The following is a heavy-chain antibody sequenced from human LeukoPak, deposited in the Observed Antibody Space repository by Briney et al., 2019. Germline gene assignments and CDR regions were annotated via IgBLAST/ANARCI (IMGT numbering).Heavy chain of an antibody. CDR3: SYCSITSCLYYYYMDV. Sequence: PSETLSLTCTVSGYSISSGYYWGWIRQPPGKGLEWIGSIYHSGSTYYNPSLKSRVTISVDTSKNQFSLKLSSVTAADTAVYYCSYCSITSCLYYYYMDVWGKGTTVTVSS. CDR2: IYHSGST. CDR1: GYSISSGYY. J-gene: IGHJ6*03. D-gene: IGHD2-2*01. V-gene: IGHV4-38-2*02.